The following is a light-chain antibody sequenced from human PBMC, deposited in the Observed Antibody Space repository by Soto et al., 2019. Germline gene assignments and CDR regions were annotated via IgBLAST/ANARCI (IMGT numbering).Light chain of an antibody. CDR1: QSVTSNY. CDR2: GTS. Sequence: EIVLTQSPGTLSLSPGERVTLSCRASQSVTSNYLAWYQQRPGQAPRLLIYGTSSRATGIPDRFSGSGSGTDFTLTISRLEPEDFAVYYCQQYGSSPLTFGGGTEVEIK. V-gene: IGKV3-20*01. J-gene: IGKJ4*01. CDR3: QQYGSSPLT.